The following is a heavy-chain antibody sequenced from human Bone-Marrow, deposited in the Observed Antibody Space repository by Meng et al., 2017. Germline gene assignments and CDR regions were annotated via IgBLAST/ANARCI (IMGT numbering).Heavy chain of an antibody. Sequence: ASVKVSCKPSGYTFTAYYIHWVRQAPGQGLEWMGHINPDTGDTLYAQKFQGRVSMTGGTSISTAYVELSGLRSDDTAVYYCARVGDYDSSCPDYWGQGTLVTVSS. CDR1: GYTFTAYY. CDR2: INPDTGDT. CDR3: ARVGDYDSSCPDY. D-gene: IGHD3-22*01. V-gene: IGHV1-2*06. J-gene: IGHJ4*02.